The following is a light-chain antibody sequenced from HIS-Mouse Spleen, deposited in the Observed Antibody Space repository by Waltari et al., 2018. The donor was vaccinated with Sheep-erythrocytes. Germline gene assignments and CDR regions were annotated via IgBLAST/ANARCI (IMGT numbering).Light chain of an antibody. CDR2: DVS. V-gene: IGLV2-11*01. CDR3: CSYAGSYNHV. J-gene: IGLJ1*01. CDR1: SSDVGGYNS. Sequence: QSALTQPRSVSGSPGQSVTISCTGTSSDVGGYNSVPWYQQHPGKAPKLMIDDVSKRPSGVPDRFSGSKSGNTASLTISGLQAEDEADYYCCSYAGSYNHVFATGTKVTVL.